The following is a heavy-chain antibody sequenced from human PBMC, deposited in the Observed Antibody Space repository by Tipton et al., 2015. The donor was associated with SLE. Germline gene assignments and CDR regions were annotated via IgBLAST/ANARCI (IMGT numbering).Heavy chain of an antibody. J-gene: IGHJ4*02. V-gene: IGHV4-39*07. CDR1: GSISSTSYY. D-gene: IGHD1-1*01. CDR3: ARVDRRTWTPFEY. CDR2: IYYNGNT. Sequence: LRLSCTVSGSISSTSYYWGWIRQPPGKGLEWIGSIYYNGNTYYNPSLESRVTISVATSKNQFSLRLNSVTAADTAVYYCARVDRRTWTPFEYWGQGILFTVSS.